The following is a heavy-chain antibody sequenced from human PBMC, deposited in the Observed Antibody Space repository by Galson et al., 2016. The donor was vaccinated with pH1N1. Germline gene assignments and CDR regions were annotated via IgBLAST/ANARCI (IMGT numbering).Heavy chain of an antibody. Sequence: SVKVSCKASRDTFSSYVFNWVRQAPGHGLEWMGGIIPIFDTSNYAPKFRVRVTITPDKSTSTAYMELNSLRSEDTAMYYCARNMHLYCTSASCRGYYFASGGQGTLVTVSS. CDR2: IIPIFDTS. CDR1: RDTFSSYV. J-gene: IGHJ4*02. CDR3: ARNMHLYCTSASCRGYYFAS. V-gene: IGHV1-69*06. D-gene: IGHD2-2*01.